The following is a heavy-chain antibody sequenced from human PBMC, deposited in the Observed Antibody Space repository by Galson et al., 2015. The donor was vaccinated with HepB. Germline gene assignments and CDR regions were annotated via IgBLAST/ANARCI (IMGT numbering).Heavy chain of an antibody. J-gene: IGHJ4*02. D-gene: IGHD6-19*01. CDR1: GGTFSSYA. CDR2: IIPIFGTA. V-gene: IGHV1-69*13. CDR3: ARAPIAVAGKGSFDY. Sequence: SVKVSCKASGGTFSSYAISWVRQAPGQGLEWMGGIIPIFGTANYAQKFQGRVTITADESTSTAYMELSSLRSEDTAVYYCARAPIAVAGKGSFDYWGQGTLVTVSS.